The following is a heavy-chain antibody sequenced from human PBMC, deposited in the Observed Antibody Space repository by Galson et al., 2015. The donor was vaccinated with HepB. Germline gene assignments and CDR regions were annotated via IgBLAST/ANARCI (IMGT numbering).Heavy chain of an antibody. CDR2: INWNGIST. CDR1: GFAFSTYA. J-gene: IGHJ3*01. V-gene: IGHV3-20*04. CDR3: ARGRGYGYSRAFDL. D-gene: IGHD5-18*01. Sequence: SLRLSCAASGFAFSTYAMTWVRQAPGKGLEWVSGINWNGISTGYSETVRGRFVISRDNDKNALYLQMDSLRGDDTALYFCARGRGYGYSRAFDLWGQGTLVTVSS.